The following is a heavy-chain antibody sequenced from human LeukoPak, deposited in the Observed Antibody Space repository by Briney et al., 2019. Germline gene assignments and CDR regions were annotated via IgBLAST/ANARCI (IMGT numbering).Heavy chain of an antibody. Sequence: SETLSLTCTVSGGSISSTKYYWGWIRQPPGKGLEWIGSIYYSGNTYYNPSLKSQVTISVDTSKNQFFLKLSSVTAADTAVYYCARLMVRGVTSRNFDYWGQGTLVTVSS. CDR1: GGSISSTKYY. CDR2: IYYSGNT. D-gene: IGHD3-10*01. J-gene: IGHJ4*02. V-gene: IGHV4-39*01. CDR3: ARLMVRGVTSRNFDY.